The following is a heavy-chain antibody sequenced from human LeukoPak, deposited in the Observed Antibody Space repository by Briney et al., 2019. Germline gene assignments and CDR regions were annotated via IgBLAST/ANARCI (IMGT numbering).Heavy chain of an antibody. V-gene: IGHV1-69*04. D-gene: IGHD3-22*01. Sequence: GASVRLSCTASGGTFSSYAISWVRQAPGQGLECRGSIIPILGIANYAQTFKGRVTITADKSTSTDYMELSSLRSEDTAVYYCANPRTSGYYDSSGYHYWGQGTLVSVSS. CDR3: ANPRTSGYYDSSGYHY. CDR2: IIPILGIA. CDR1: GGTFSSYA. J-gene: IGHJ4*02.